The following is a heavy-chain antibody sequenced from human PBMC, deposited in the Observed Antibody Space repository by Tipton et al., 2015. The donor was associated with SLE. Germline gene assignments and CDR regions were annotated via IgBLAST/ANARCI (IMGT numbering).Heavy chain of an antibody. V-gene: IGHV4-59*02. D-gene: IGHD3/OR15-3a*01. CDR2: VCNSGSA. Sequence: TLSLTCTVSGASVSSFCWNWIRQSPGKGLEWIGCVCNSGSANYDPSLKSRGTISVDTSKNQFSLKLSSVTAADTAVYYCARAPGLDRDYQYYYYMDVWGKGTTVTVSS. CDR3: ARAPGLDRDYQYYYYMDV. J-gene: IGHJ6*03. CDR1: GASVSSFC.